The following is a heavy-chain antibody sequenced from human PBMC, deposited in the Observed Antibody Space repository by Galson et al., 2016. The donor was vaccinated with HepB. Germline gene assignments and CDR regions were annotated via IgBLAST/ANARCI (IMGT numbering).Heavy chain of an antibody. CDR1: EFNFSRYA. Sequence: SLRLSCAASEFNFSRYAMHWVRQAPGKGLEWVAVISDDGSNKCYADSLKGRFTISRDNSKNTLYLQMNSLRTEDTAVYYCTRGGPAKNFDYWGQGTLVTVSS. V-gene: IGHV3-30-3*01. J-gene: IGHJ4*02. CDR2: ISDDGSNK. CDR3: TRGGPAKNFDY.